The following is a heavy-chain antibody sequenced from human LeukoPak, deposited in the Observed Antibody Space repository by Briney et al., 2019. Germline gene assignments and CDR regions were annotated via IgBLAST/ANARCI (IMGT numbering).Heavy chain of an antibody. J-gene: IGHJ4*02. CDR2: ISAYNGNT. V-gene: IGHV1-18*01. Sequence: ASVKVSCKASGYTFTSYGISWVRQAPGQGLEWMGWISAYNGNTNYAQKFQGRVTITADKSTSTAYMELSSLRSEDTAVYYCARDRDSASDYWGQGTLVTASS. CDR1: GYTFTSYG. D-gene: IGHD3-10*01. CDR3: ARDRDSASDY.